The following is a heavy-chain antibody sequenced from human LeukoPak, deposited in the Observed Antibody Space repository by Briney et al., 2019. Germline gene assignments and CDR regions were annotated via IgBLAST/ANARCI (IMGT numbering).Heavy chain of an antibody. V-gene: IGHV4-34*01. D-gene: IGHD3-22*01. J-gene: IGHJ6*03. Sequence: SETLSLTCAVYGGSFSGYYWSWIRQPPGKGLEWIGEINHSGSTNYNPSLKSRVTISVDTSKNQFSLKLSSVTAADTAVYYCAREVSYYYDSSGYYYYYYMDVWGKGTTVTVSS. CDR1: GGSFSGYY. CDR3: AREVSYYYDSSGYYYYYYMDV. CDR2: INHSGST.